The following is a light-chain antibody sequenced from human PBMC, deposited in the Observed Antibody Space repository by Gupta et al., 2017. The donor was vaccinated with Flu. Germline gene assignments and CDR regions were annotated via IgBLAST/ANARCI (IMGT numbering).Light chain of an antibody. Sequence: QSVLTQPPSASGTPGQRVAISCSGSSSNIGSNTVNWFQQVPGTAPKLLIYSNNQRPSGVPDRFSGSKSGTSASLAISGLQSEDGVHYYGAAWDDSLHAWILGGGTKLTVL. V-gene: IGLV1-44*01. CDR3: AAWDDSLHAWI. J-gene: IGLJ2*01. CDR2: SNN. CDR1: SSNIGSNT.